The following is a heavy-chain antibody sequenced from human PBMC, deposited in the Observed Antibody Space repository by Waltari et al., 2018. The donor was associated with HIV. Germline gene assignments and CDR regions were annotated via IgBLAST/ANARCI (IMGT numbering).Heavy chain of an antibody. D-gene: IGHD3-10*01. J-gene: IGHJ6*02. CDR1: GFTVDDYA. V-gene: IGHV3-43D*04. CDR3: AKDLFSWADITMVRGVIINDGMDV. Sequence: EAKLVESGGVVVQPGGSLRLSCAASGFTVDDYAMHWVRQAPGKGLEWVSLISWDGGSTYYADSVKGRFTISRDNSKNSLYLQMNSLRAEYTALYYCAKDLFSWADITMVRGVIINDGMDVWGQGTTVTVSS. CDR2: ISWDGGST.